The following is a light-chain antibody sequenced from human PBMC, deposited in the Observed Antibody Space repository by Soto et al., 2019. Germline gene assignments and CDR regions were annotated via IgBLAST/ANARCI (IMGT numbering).Light chain of an antibody. J-gene: IGKJ3*01. CDR1: QSVSSSY. Sequence: EIVLTQSPGTLSLSPGERATLSCRASQSVSSSYIAWYQQKPGQAPRFLIYGASSRATGIPDRFSGSGSGTDFTLTITRLEPEDFAVYYCQQYGSSSFTFGPGTKVDIK. CDR2: GAS. CDR3: QQYGSSSFT. V-gene: IGKV3-20*01.